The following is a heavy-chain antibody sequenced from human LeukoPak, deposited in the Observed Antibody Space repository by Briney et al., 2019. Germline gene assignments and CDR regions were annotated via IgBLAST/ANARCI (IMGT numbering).Heavy chain of an antibody. J-gene: IGHJ4*02. CDR1: GGSINNDNYY. V-gene: IGHV4-39*01. Sequence: SESLSLTCTVSGGSINNDNYYWGWIRQSPGKGLEWIGNIYYSGNSGNTYYNPSLKSRVTISVDTAKNQFSLNLSSVTAVDTALYYCARLRDTGGYYFYYYFDSWGLGTLVSVSS. CDR2: IYYSGNSGNT. CDR3: ARLRDTGGYYFYYYFDS. D-gene: IGHD3-22*01.